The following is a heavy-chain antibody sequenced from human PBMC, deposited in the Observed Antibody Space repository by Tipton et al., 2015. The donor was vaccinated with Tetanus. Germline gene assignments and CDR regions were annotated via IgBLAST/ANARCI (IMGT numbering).Heavy chain of an antibody. CDR1: GGTFSSYA. D-gene: IGHD3-22*01. CDR2: IITIIGTA. Sequence: QLVQSGAEVKKPGSSVKVSCKASGGTFSSYAISWVRQAPGQGLELMGEIITIIGTANYAQKFQCRVTITADESTSTAYMELSSLRSEDTAVYYWAGSAYYYDSSGPSLGAFDIRGQGKMVPGSS. CDR3: AGSAYYYDSSGPSLGAFDI. V-gene: IGHV1-69*01. J-gene: IGHJ3*02.